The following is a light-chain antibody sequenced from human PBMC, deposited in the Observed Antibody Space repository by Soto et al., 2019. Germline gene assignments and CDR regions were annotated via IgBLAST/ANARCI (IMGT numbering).Light chain of an antibody. J-gene: IGKJ5*01. CDR2: FGS. V-gene: IGKV2-28*01. Sequence: EIAMTQSPLTLPVTPGEPSSISCISSQSLLYNNTYNYLDWYVQKPGQSPQLLIYFGSNRAPGVPDRFSGSGSGTDFTLKINRVEAEDVGTYYCMQALQSLTFGQGTRLEIK. CDR1: QSLLYNNTYNY. CDR3: MQALQSLT.